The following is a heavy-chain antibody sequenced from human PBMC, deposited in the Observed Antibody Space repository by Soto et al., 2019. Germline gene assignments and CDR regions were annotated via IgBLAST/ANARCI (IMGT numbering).Heavy chain of an antibody. J-gene: IGHJ4*02. CDR3: ERGWNDPYYFDY. D-gene: IGHD1-1*01. CDR2: IYYSGST. V-gene: IGHV4-61*03. CDR1: AGSLSSQTYY. Sequence: PENLSLTYRVSAGSLSSQTYYGSWFRQPPGKGLAWIGHIYYSGSTNYNPSLKSRVTISVETSKNHFSLKLRSVTAAATAVYYCERGWNDPYYFDYWGQGTLVTVS.